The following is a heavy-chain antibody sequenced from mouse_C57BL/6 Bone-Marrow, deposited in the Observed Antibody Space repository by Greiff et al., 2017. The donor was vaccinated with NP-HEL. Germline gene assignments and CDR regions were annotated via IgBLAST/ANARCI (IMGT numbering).Heavy chain of an antibody. J-gene: IGHJ2*01. Sequence: QVQLQQSGAELVRPGTSVKVSCKASGYAFTNYLIEWVKQRPGQGLEWIGVINPGSGGTNYNEKFKGKATLTADKSSSIAYMQLSSLTSEDSAVYFCARSLYPGSFDYWGQGTTLTVSS. V-gene: IGHV1-54*01. CDR1: GYAFTNYL. CDR2: INPGSGGT. CDR3: ARSLYPGSFDY. D-gene: IGHD2-1*01.